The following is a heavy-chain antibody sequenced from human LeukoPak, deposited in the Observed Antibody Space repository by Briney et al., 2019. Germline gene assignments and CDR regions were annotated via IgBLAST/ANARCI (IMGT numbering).Heavy chain of an antibody. CDR2: ISSSSSYI. V-gene: IGHV3-21*01. CDR1: GFTFSSYS. CDR3: ARVKLLVWFDP. D-gene: IGHD3-10*01. Sequence: GGSLRLSCAASGFTFSSYSMNWVRQAPGKGLEWVSSISSSSSYIYYADSVKGRFTISRDYAKNSLYLQMNSLRAEDTAVYYCARVKLLVWFDPWGQGTLVTVSS. J-gene: IGHJ5*02.